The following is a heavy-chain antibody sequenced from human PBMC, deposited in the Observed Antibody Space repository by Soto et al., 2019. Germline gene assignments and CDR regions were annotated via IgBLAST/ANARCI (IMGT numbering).Heavy chain of an antibody. V-gene: IGHV3-33*01. CDR2: IWYAGSNK. D-gene: IGHD1-7*01. CDR3: ARWTWNYADYYYGMDV. Sequence: PGGSLRLSCAASGFTFSSYGMHWVRQAPGKGLEWVAVIWYAGSNKYYADSVKGRFTISRDNSKNTLYLQMNSLRAEDTAVYYCARWTWNYADYYYGMDVWGKGTTVTVSS. J-gene: IGHJ6*04. CDR1: GFTFSSYG.